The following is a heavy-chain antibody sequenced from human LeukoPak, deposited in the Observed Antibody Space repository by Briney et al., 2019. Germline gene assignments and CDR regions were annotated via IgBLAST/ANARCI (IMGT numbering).Heavy chain of an antibody. V-gene: IGHV3-7*01. CDR3: TRDEI. J-gene: IGHJ3*02. Sequence: GGSLRLSCAASGFIFSSAWMTWVRQAPGKGVEWVAYINYDGSEIDYVDSVKGGFTISRDNAKNSLYLEMDSLRAEDTAVYYCTRDEIWGQGTMVTVSS. CDR2: INYDGSEI. CDR1: GFIFSSAW.